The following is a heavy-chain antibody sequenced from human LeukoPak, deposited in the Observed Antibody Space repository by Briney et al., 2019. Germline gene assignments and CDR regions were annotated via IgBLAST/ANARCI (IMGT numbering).Heavy chain of an antibody. J-gene: IGHJ2*01. CDR1: GGSFSGYY. CDR2: INHSGST. V-gene: IGHV4-34*01. Sequence: PSETLSLTCAVYGGSFSGYYWSWIRQPSGKGLEWIGEINHSGSTNYNPSLKSRVTISVDTSKNQISLKLSSVTAADTAVYYCARGGSSFPYWYFDLWGRGTLVTVSS. D-gene: IGHD1-26*01. CDR3: ARGGSSFPYWYFDL.